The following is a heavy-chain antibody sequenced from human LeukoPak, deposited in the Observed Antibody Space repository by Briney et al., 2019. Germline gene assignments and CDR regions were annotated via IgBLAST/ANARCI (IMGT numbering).Heavy chain of an antibody. D-gene: IGHD5-18*01. J-gene: IGHJ4*02. CDR2: FHPGAGET. V-gene: IGHV1-24*01. CDR3: ATGIQLSPAPSFYFDY. CDR1: GYTLSKLS. Sequence: RASVKVSCKVSGYTLSKLSMHWVRQAPGKGLDWMGGFHPGAGETIYAQRFQGRLTVTEDIFTDTANMELSSLRSEETAVYSCATGIQLSPAPSFYFDYWGQGTLVTVST.